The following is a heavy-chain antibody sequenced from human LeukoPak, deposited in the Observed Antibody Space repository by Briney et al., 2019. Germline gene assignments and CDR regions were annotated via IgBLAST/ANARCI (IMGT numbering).Heavy chain of an antibody. V-gene: IGHV3-23*01. D-gene: IGHD3-10*01. J-gene: IGHJ4*02. Sequence: GGSLRLSCAASGFTFSTYAMSWVRQAPGKGQEWVSAISGSGGRTYYADSVKGRFTISRDNSKNTLYLQMNSLRAEDTAVYYCAKERESSGYFDYWGQGTLVTVSS. CDR3: AKERESSGYFDY. CDR1: GFTFSTYA. CDR2: ISGSGGRT.